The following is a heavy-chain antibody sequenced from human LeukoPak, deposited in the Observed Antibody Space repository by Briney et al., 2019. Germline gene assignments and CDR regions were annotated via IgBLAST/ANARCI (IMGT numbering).Heavy chain of an antibody. Sequence: GGSLRLSCAASGFTFDDYAMHWVRQAPGKGLEWVSGITWNSDTIEYADSVKGRFTISRDNAKKSLYLQMNSLRDEDSAFYYCAKNYYGGNSRGAFDIWGQGTMVTVSS. CDR3: AKNYYGGNSRGAFDI. CDR1: GFTFDDYA. J-gene: IGHJ3*02. CDR2: ITWNSDTI. V-gene: IGHV3-9*01. D-gene: IGHD4-23*01.